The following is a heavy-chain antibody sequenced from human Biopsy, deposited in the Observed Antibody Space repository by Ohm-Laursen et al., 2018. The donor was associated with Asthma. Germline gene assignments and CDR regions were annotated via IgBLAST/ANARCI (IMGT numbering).Heavy chain of an antibody. D-gene: IGHD3-9*01. V-gene: IGHV1-3*04. Sequence: SSVKVSCKASGYSFISFAIHWVRQAPGQRLEWMGWVNTGNGDTKYSQKFQGRVTITRDTSASTAYMELRSLRSEDTATYYCARTYYDFLTGQVKDVFGVWGQGTMVTVSS. CDR1: GYSFISFA. CDR2: VNTGNGDT. J-gene: IGHJ3*01. CDR3: ARTYYDFLTGQVKDVFGV.